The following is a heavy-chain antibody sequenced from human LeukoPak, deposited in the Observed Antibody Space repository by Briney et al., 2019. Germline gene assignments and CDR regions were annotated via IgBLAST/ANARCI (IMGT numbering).Heavy chain of an antibody. CDR1: GGSFSGYY. CDR2: INHSGST. Sequence: KPSETLSLTCAVYGGSFSGYYWSWIRQPPGKGLEWIGEINHSGSTNYNPSLKSRVTISVDTSKNQFSLKLSSVTAADTAVYYCARGRVDFWSGYPTLFGRGMDVWGQGTTVTVSS. CDR3: ARGRVDFWSGYPTLFGRGMDV. J-gene: IGHJ6*02. D-gene: IGHD3-3*01. V-gene: IGHV4-34*01.